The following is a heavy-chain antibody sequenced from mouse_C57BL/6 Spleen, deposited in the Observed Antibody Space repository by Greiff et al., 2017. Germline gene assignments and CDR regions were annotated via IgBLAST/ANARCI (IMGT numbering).Heavy chain of an antibody. V-gene: IGHV1-15*01. CDR3: TRLLRLHAMDY. J-gene: IGHJ4*01. D-gene: IGHD3-2*02. CDR1: GYTFTDYE. CDR2: IDPETGGT. Sequence: QVQLQQSGAELVRPGASVTLSCKASGYTFTDYEMHWVKQTPVHGLEWIGAIDPETGGTAYNQKFKGKAILTADKSSSTAYMELRSLTSEDSAVYYCTRLLRLHAMDYWGQGTSVTVSS.